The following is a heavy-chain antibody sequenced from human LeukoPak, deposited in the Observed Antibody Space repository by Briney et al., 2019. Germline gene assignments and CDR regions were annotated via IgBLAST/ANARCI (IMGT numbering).Heavy chain of an antibody. Sequence: SETLSLTCTVSGGSIGSYYWSWIRHPAGKGLEWIGRIYTSGSSNSNPSLKSRVTMSADTSKNQFSLKLSSVTAADTAVYYCARDISVAGSFLLFDYWGQGTLVTVSS. J-gene: IGHJ4*02. D-gene: IGHD6-19*01. CDR2: IYTSGSS. CDR3: ARDISVAGSFLLFDY. V-gene: IGHV4-4*07. CDR1: GGSIGSYY.